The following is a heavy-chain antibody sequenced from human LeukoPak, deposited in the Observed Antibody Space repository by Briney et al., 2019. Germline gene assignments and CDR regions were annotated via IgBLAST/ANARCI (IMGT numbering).Heavy chain of an antibody. CDR2: IYSGGST. CDR1: GFTVSSNY. J-gene: IGHJ3*02. D-gene: IGHD2-15*01. CDR3: ARVAALVSDAFDI. V-gene: IGHV3-66*02. Sequence: GGSLRLSCAASGFTVSSNYMSWVRQAPGKGLEWVSVIYSGGSTYYADSVKGRFTIPRDNSKNTLYLQMNSLRAEDTAVYYCARVAALVSDAFDIWGQGTMVTVSS.